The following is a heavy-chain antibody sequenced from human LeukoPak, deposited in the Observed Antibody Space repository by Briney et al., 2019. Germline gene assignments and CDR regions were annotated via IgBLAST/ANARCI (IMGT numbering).Heavy chain of an antibody. CDR1: GGTFSSYA. J-gene: IGHJ3*02. CDR3: ARLLWFGESGFDAFDM. V-gene: IGHV1-69*13. D-gene: IGHD3-10*01. CDR2: IIPIFGTA. Sequence: ASVKVSCKASGGTFSSYAISWARQAPGQGLEWMGGIIPIFGTANYAQKFQGRVTITADESTSTAYMELSSLRSDDTAVYYCARLLWFGESGFDAFDMWGQGTMVTVSS.